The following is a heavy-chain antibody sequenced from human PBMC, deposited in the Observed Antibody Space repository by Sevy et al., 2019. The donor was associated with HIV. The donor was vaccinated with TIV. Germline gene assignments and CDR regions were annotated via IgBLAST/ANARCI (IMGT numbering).Heavy chain of an antibody. CDR2: TYYRSKWYN. CDR1: GDSVSSNSAA. Sequence: SQTLSLTCAISGDSVSSNSAAWNLIRQSPSRGLEWLGRTYYRSKWYNDYAVSVKSRITINPDTSKNQFSLQLNSVTPEDTAVYYCARVEEAGILAFDIWGQGTMVTVSS. D-gene: IGHD2-15*01. J-gene: IGHJ3*02. V-gene: IGHV6-1*01. CDR3: ARVEEAGILAFDI.